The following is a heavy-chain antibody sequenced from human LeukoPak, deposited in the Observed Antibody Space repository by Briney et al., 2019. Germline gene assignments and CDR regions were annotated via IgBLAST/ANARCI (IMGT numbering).Heavy chain of an antibody. CDR1: GFTFSSYG. CDR3: AGEEDLRELRGGREFFQY. Sequence: GGSLRLSCAASGFTFSSYGMHWVRQAPGKGLEWVAVISYDGSNKYYADSVKGRCTISRDNSKNTLYMQMNSLRAEDTAVYYCAGEEDLRELRGGREFFQYWGQGTLVTVSS. V-gene: IGHV3-30*03. D-gene: IGHD3-10*01. CDR2: ISYDGSNK. J-gene: IGHJ1*01.